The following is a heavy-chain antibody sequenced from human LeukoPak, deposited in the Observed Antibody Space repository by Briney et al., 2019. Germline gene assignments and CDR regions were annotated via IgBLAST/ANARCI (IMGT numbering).Heavy chain of an antibody. Sequence: GGSLRLSCAASGFTVSSNYMSWVRQAPGKGLEWVSVIYSGGSTYYADSVKGRFTISRDNSKNTLYLQMNSLRAEDTAVYYCAREPTYCGGDCLINYYYYGMDVWGQGTTVTVSS. J-gene: IGHJ6*02. CDR1: GFTVSSNY. D-gene: IGHD2-21*02. V-gene: IGHV3-66*01. CDR3: AREPTYCGGDCLINYYYYGMDV. CDR2: IYSGGST.